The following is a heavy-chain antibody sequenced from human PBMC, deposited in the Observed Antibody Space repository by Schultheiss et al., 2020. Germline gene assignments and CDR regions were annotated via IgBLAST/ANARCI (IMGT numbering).Heavy chain of an antibody. J-gene: IGHJ4*02. CDR3: ARERQGPRNTFDY. Sequence: GGSLRLSCAASGFTFSSYAMHWVRQAPGKGLEWVAVISYDGSNKYYADSVKGRFTISRDNSKNTLYLQMNSLRAEDTAMYSCARERQGPRNTFDYWGQGTLVTVSS. CDR1: GFTFSSYA. V-gene: IGHV3-30-3*01. CDR2: ISYDGSNK.